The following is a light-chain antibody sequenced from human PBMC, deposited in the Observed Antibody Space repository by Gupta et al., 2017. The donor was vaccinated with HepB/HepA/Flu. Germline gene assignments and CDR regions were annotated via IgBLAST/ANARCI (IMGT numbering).Light chain of an antibody. CDR2: AAS. Sequence: DIQFTQSPSFLSASVGDRVTITCRASQGISSYLAWYQQKPGKATKLLIYAASTLQSGVPSRFSGSGSGTEFTLTISSLQPEDFATYYCQKLNSYPPWTFGQGTKVEIK. CDR3: QKLNSYPPWT. CDR1: QGISSY. V-gene: IGKV1-9*01. J-gene: IGKJ1*01.